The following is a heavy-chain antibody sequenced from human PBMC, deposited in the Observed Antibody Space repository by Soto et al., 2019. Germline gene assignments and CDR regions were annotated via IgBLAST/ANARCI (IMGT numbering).Heavy chain of an antibody. V-gene: IGHV1-2*02. CDR2: INPNSGGT. Sequence: ASVTVSCKASGYTFTDYYIHWVRQAPGQGLEWMGWINPNSGGTYYAQNFEDRVTLTRDTSINTAYMELSRLRSDDTAVYFCARDSNSLLTLWVGPWGQGTRGTVCS. J-gene: IGHJ5*02. CDR3: ARDSNSLLTLWVGP. CDR1: GYTFTDYY.